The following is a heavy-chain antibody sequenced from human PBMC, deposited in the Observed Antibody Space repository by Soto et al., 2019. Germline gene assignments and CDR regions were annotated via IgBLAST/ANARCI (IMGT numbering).Heavy chain of an antibody. J-gene: IGHJ3*02. Sequence: GGSLILSCAASGFTFGNYAMSWVRQAPGKGLEWVSGTGSSGATTHLADSVRGRFTISRDNSKNTLYLQMNSLRVEDTAVYYCGKDPNGDYIGAFDIWGQGTMVTVSS. D-gene: IGHD4-17*01. CDR3: GKDPNGDYIGAFDI. CDR1: GFTFGNYA. V-gene: IGHV3-23*01. CDR2: TGSSGATT.